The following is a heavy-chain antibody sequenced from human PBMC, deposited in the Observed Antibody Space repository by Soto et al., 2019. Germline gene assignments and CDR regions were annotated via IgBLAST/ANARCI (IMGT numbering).Heavy chain of an antibody. CDR2: INPYNGNT. CDR3: GRDPVGGNCFDP. V-gene: IGHV1-18*01. CDR1: GYTFTSYG. J-gene: IGHJ5*02. Sequence: QVQLVQSGAEVKKPGASVKVSCKASGYTFTSYGISWVRQAPGQGLEWMGWINPYNGNTNYAQRLQGRVTMTTDTFTSTSYMERRSLRSDDTAVYYCGRDPVGGNCFDPWGQGTLVTVSS.